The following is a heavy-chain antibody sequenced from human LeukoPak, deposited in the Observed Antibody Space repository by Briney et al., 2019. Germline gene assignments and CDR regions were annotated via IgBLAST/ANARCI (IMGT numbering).Heavy chain of an antibody. J-gene: IGHJ6*02. D-gene: IGHD3-10*01. Sequence: GGSLRLSCAASGFTVSSNYMSWVRQAPGKGLEWVSVIYSGGSTYYADSVKGRFTISRHNSKNTLYLQMNSLRAEDTAVYYCARARGVTRYSYYGMDVWGQGTTVTVSS. V-gene: IGHV3-53*04. CDR1: GFTVSSNY. CDR2: IYSGGST. CDR3: ARARGVTRYSYYGMDV.